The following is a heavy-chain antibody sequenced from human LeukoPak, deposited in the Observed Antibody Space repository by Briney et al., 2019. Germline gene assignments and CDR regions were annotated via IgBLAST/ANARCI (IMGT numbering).Heavy chain of an antibody. CDR3: AKDHAGSGRAFEY. CDR2: MSSDGIKS. Sequence: PGTSLRLPCATSGFTFSMSGVHWVRQAPGKGLEWVALMSSDGIKSYYADSVKGRFTVSRDTSKDIVYLQMKSLSADDTEIYYCAKDHAGSGRAFEYWGQGTLLTVSS. V-gene: IGHV3-30*04. CDR1: GFTFSMSG. D-gene: IGHD3-10*01. J-gene: IGHJ4*02.